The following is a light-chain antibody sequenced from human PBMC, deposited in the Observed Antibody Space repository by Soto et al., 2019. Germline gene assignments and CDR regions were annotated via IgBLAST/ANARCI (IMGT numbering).Light chain of an antibody. CDR3: AVWDDSLSGWV. CDR2: SYN. V-gene: IGLV1-44*01. J-gene: IGLJ3*02. CDR1: SSNIGGNT. Sequence: QSVLTQPPSASGTPRQRVIISCAGGSSNIGGNTVSWYQQLPGTTPKLLIYSYNQRPSGVPDRFSGSKSGTSASLAISGLQSEDEADYYCAVWDDSLSGWVFGGGTKVTVL.